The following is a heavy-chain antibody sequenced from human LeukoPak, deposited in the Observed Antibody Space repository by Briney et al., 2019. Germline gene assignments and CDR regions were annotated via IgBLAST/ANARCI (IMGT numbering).Heavy chain of an antibody. CDR1: GGSISSSSYY. J-gene: IGHJ5*02. CDR3: ARANYDILTGYPKNWFDP. V-gene: IGHV4-39*01. Sequence: SETLSLTCTVSGGSISSSSYYWGWIRQPPGKGLEWIGSIYYSGSTYYNPSLKSRVTISVDTSKNQFSLKLSSVTAADTAVYYCARANYDILTGYPKNWFDPWGQGTPVTVSS. D-gene: IGHD3-9*01. CDR2: IYYSGST.